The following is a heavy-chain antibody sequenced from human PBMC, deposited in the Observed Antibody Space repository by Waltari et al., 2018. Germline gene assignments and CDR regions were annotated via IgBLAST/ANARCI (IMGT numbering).Heavy chain of an antibody. D-gene: IGHD2-15*01. Sequence: QLQLQESDPGLLKPSETLSLTCSVSGCSIYSSSYYLGGVRQPPGKGLEWIGTVYYSGATQYNQSLKGLVTISIDTSRNQFSLKLTSVTAADTAVYYCAVEWRGGPVVGPQGDYWGRGTLVSVSS. J-gene: IGHJ4*02. V-gene: IGHV4-39*07. CDR1: GCSIYSSSYY. CDR2: VYYSGAT. CDR3: AVEWRGGPVVGPQGDY.